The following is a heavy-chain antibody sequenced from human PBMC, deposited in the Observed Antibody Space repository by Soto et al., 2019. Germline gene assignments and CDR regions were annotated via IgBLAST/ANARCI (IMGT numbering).Heavy chain of an antibody. J-gene: IGHJ4*02. CDR3: AREVESSIIYDY. CDR2: ISSSGSTI. V-gene: IGHV3-11*01. CDR1: GFTFSDYY. Sequence: PGGSLRLSCAASGFTFSDYYMSWIRQAPGKGLEWVSYISSSGSTIYYADSVKGRFTISRDNARNSLYLQMNSLRAEDTAVYYCAREVESSIIYDYWGQGTLVTVSS. D-gene: IGHD3-16*01.